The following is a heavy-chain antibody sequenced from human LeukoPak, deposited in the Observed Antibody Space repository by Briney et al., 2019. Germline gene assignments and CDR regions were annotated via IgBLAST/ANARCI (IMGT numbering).Heavy chain of an antibody. CDR2: ITHSEKT. CDR1: GGSVSSGSHY. J-gene: IGHJ3*02. CDR3: AILTAGFDI. V-gene: IGHV4-61*01. Sequence: PSETLSLTCTDSGGSVSSGSHYWSWIRQPPGKGLEWIAYITHSEKTNYNPSLISRVTISIDTSKNQFSLNLSSVTAADTAVYYCAILTAGFDIWGQGTMVTVSS. D-gene: IGHD7-27*01.